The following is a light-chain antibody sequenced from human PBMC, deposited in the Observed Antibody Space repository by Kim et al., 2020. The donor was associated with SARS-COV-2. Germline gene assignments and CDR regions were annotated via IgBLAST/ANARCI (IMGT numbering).Light chain of an antibody. Sequence: SSELTQDPAVSVALGQTVRITCQGDSLRSNYASWYQQKPGQAPVLVIYGKNNRPSGIPDRLSGSSSGNTASFTITGAQAEDEADYYCNSRDSSGNHVVFGGGTQLTVL. CDR3: NSRDSSGNHVV. CDR2: GKN. J-gene: IGLJ2*01. V-gene: IGLV3-19*01. CDR1: SLRSNY.